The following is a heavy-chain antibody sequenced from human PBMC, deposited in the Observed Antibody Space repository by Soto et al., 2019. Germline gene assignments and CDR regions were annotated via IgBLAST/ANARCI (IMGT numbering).Heavy chain of an antibody. D-gene: IGHD6-13*01. J-gene: IGHJ4*02. CDR2: MNPNSGNT. V-gene: IGHV1-8*01. Sequence: ASEKVSCKASGYTFTSYDINWVRQATGQGLEWMGWMNPNSGNTGYAQKFQGRVTMTRNTSISTAYTELSSLRSEDTAVYYCARGTRIAAAGRPMDYYFDYWGQGTLVTVSS. CDR3: ARGTRIAAAGRPMDYYFDY. CDR1: GYTFTSYD.